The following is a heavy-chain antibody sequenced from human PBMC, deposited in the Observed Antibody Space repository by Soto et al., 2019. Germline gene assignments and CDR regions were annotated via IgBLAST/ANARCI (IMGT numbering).Heavy chain of an antibody. D-gene: IGHD4-17*01. CDR3: AKDLNYGRTYYFDY. CDR1: GFPFDDYA. J-gene: IGHJ4*02. V-gene: IGHV3-9*01. Sequence: SLKISCAASGFPFDDYALHWGRPGPGKGLEWVSGISWNSGSIGYADSVKGRFTISRDNAKNSLYLQMNSLRAEDTALYYCAKDLNYGRTYYFDYWGQGTLVTVSS. CDR2: ISWNSGSI.